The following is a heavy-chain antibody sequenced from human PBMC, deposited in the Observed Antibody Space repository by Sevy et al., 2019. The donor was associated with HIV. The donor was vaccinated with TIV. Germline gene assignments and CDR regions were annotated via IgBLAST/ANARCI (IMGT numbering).Heavy chain of an antibody. Sequence: GGSLRLSCAASGFTVSRYSMNWVRQAPGKGLEWVSSISSSSSYIYYADSVKGRFTISRDNAKNSLYLQMNSLRAEDTAVYYCAREGGGNSGFDFWGRGTLVTVSS. V-gene: IGHV3-21*06. CDR3: AREGGGNSGFDF. D-gene: IGHD2-21*02. CDR1: GFTVSRYS. J-gene: IGHJ4*02. CDR2: ISSSSSYI.